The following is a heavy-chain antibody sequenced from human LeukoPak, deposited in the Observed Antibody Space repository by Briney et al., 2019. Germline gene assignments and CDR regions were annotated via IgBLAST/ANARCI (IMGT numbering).Heavy chain of an antibody. V-gene: IGHV3-53*01. J-gene: IGHJ4*02. Sequence: GGSLRLSCTVSGFTVSSDSMSWVRQAPGKGLEWVSFIYSDNTHYSDSVKGRFTISRDNSKNTLYLQMNSLGAEDTAVYYCARRAGAYSHPYDYWGQGTLVTVSS. CDR2: IYSDNT. CDR3: ARRAGAYSHPYDY. CDR1: GFTVSSDS. D-gene: IGHD4/OR15-4a*01.